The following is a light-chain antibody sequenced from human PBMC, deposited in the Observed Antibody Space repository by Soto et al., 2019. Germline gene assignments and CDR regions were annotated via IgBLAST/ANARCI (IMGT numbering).Light chain of an antibody. J-gene: IGLJ1*01. CDR3: GAWDDSLSGRYV. CDR1: SSNIGSNF. CDR2: DND. Sequence: QSVLTQPPSASGPPGQRVTISCSGGSSNIGSNFVYWYQQLPGTAPKLLIYDNDQRPSGVPDRLSGSKSGTSASLAISGLRCEDEDADYYGAWDDSLSGRYVFGAGTKVTVL. V-gene: IGLV1-47*02.